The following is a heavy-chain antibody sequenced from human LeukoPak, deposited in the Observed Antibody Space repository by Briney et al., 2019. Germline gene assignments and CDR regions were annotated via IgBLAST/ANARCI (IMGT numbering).Heavy chain of an antibody. D-gene: IGHD5-12*01. CDR3: ARGSGYDGDY. CDR1: GGSFSGYY. J-gene: IGHJ4*02. CDR2: INHSGST. V-gene: IGHV4-34*01. Sequence: SETLSLTCAVYGGSFSGYYWSWIRQPPGKGLEWIGEINHSGSTNYNPSLKSRVTISVDTSKNQFSLKLSSVTAADTAVYYCARGSGYDGDYWGQGTLVTVSS.